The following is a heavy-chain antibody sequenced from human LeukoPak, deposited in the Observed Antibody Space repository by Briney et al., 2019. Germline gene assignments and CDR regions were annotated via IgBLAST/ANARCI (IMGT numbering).Heavy chain of an antibody. CDR2: INPSDGRI. Sequence: GASVKVSCKASGGTYSSYAISWVRQAPGQGLEWVGLINPSDGRINHAQKFRDRVTMTSDTSTGTVYMELSSLRSEDTAVYYCARVAPEYYYMDVWGKGTTVTVSS. CDR1: GGTYSSYA. V-gene: IGHV1-46*01. CDR3: ARVAPEYYYMDV. J-gene: IGHJ6*03.